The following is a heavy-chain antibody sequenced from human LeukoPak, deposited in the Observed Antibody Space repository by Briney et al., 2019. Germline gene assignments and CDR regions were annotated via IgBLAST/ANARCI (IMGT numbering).Heavy chain of an antibody. Sequence: GGSLRLSCAASGFTFSDFWMTWVRQAPGKGLEWVAIIKQDGSQKYYVDSVKGRFTISRDNARNSLYLQMNSLRAEDTAVYWAVAGTTYWGQGTLVTVSS. D-gene: IGHD6-19*01. V-gene: IGHV3-7*05. CDR2: IKQDGSQK. CDR3: VAGTTY. CDR1: GFTFSDFW. J-gene: IGHJ4*02.